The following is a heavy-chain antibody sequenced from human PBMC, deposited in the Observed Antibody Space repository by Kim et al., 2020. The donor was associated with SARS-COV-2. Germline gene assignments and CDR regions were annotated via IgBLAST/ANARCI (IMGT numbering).Heavy chain of an antibody. J-gene: IGHJ3*02. CDR3: ARRGGSGSYSPDAFDI. CDR1: GYSFTSYW. V-gene: IGHV5-51*01. CDR2: IYPGYSDT. Sequence: GESLKISCKGSGYSFTSYWIGWVRQMPGKGLEWMGIIYPGYSDTRYSPSFQGQVTISADKSISTAYLQWSSLKASDTAMYYCARRGGSGSYSPDAFDIWGQGTMVTVSS. D-gene: IGHD3-10*01.